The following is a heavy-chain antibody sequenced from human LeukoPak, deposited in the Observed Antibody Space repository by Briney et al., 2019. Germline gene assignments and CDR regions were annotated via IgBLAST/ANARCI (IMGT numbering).Heavy chain of an antibody. CDR3: ARDPRIAAPYYFDY. Sequence: PGGSLRLSCAASGFTFSSYGMHWVRQAPGKGLEWVAFIRYDGSNKYYADSVKGRFTISRDNSKNTLYLQMNSLRAEDTAVYYCARDPRIAAPYYFDYWGQGTLVTVSS. J-gene: IGHJ4*02. D-gene: IGHD6-13*01. CDR2: IRYDGSNK. CDR1: GFTFSSYG. V-gene: IGHV3-30*02.